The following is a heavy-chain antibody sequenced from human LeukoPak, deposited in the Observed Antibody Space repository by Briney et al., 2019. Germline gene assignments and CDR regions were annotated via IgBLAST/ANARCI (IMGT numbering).Heavy chain of an antibody. CDR3: ASYGSGSYRGLDY. CDR1: GFTVSSNY. V-gene: IGHV3-53*01. D-gene: IGHD3-10*01. J-gene: IGHJ4*02. CDR2: IYSGGTT. Sequence: SGGSLRLSCAASGFTVSSNYMSWVRQSPGKGLEWVSVIYSGGTTYYADSVKGRFTISRDNSNNTLYLQMSSLRAEDTAVYYCASYGSGSYRGLDYWGQGTLVTVSS.